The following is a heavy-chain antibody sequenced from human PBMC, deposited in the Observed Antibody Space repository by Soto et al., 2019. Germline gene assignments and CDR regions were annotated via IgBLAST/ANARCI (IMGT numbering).Heavy chain of an antibody. CDR3: AKVVSGGNLDY. D-gene: IGHD6-25*01. CDR2: IYYTGST. V-gene: IGHV4-59*01. J-gene: IGHJ4*02. Sequence: PSETLSLTCTVSGVSIHNYYWTWIRQPPGKRLEWIGAIYYTGSTTYNPSLRSRVTFSVDTSKNQFSLSLTSVTAADTAVYFWAKVVSGGNLDYWGQGTLVTVTS. CDR1: GVSIHNYY.